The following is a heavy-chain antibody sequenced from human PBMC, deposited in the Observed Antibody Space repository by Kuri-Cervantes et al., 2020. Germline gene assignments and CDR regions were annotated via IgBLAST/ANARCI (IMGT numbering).Heavy chain of an antibody. CDR2: IYYSGST. D-gene: IGHD5/OR15-5a*01. V-gene: IGHV4-61*01. Sequence: GSLRLSCTVSGGSVSSGSYYWSWIRQPPGKGLEWIGYIYYSGSTNYNPSLKSRVTISVDTSKNQFSLKLSSVTAADTAVYYCARDQSRLGYFDYWGQGTLVTVSS. CDR1: GGSVSSGSYY. CDR3: ARDQSRLGYFDY. J-gene: IGHJ4*02.